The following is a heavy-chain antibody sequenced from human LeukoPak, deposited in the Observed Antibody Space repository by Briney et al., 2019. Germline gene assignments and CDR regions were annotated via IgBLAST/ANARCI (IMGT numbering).Heavy chain of an antibody. D-gene: IGHD3-10*02. Sequence: GGSLRLSCAASGFTFNSYNMNWVRQAPGKGLEWVSSITSSSTYMYYADSVKGRFTISRDNAKNSLYLQMNSLRAEDTAVYYCAELGITMIGGVWGKGTTVTISS. CDR3: AELGITMIGGV. V-gene: IGHV3-21*01. CDR2: ITSSSTYM. CDR1: GFTFNSYN. J-gene: IGHJ6*04.